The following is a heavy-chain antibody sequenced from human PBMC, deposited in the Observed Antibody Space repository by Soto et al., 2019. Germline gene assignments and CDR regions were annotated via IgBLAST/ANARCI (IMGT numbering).Heavy chain of an antibody. CDR2: IIPISDTT. V-gene: IGHV1-69*01. J-gene: IGHJ6*02. D-gene: IGHD2-2*01. CDR3: ARSQGSSTSLEIYYYYDYGMDV. Sequence: QVQLVQSGAEVKKPGSSVKVSCKASGGTFSSYAISWVRQAPGQGLEWMGGIIPISDTTNYAQKFQGRVTITADASTSTAYMELSSLRSEDTAVYYCARSQGSSTSLEIYYYYDYGMDVWGQGTTVTVSS. CDR1: GGTFSSYA.